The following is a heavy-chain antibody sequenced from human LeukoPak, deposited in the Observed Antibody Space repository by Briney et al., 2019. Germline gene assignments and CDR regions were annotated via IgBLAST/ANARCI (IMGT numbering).Heavy chain of an antibody. D-gene: IGHD3-10*01. Sequence: PGGSLGLSCAASGFTFSNFWMSWVRQAPGKGLEWVANIRHDGSEKFYVDSVKGRFTISRDNAKNSLYLQMNSLRAEDTSVYYCARDGGYYGPDYWGQGTLVTVSS. CDR3: ARDGGYYGPDY. V-gene: IGHV3-7*04. J-gene: IGHJ4*02. CDR1: GFTFSNFW. CDR2: IRHDGSEK.